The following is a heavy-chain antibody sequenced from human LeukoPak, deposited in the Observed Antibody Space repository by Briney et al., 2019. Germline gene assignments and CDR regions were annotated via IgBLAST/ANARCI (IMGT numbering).Heavy chain of an antibody. CDR1: GFTFNNYA. CDR2: INGDSSTT. CDR3: TRSKGYCSSTTCANFDC. J-gene: IGHJ4*02. Sequence: WGSLRLSCAASGFTFNNYAMSWVRQAPGKGLEWVSAINGDSSTTYYTDSVKGRFSISRDNSKNTLYLQMNSLRAEDTAIYYCTRSKGYCSSTTCANFDCWGQGTLVTVSS. V-gene: IGHV3-23*01. D-gene: IGHD2-2*01.